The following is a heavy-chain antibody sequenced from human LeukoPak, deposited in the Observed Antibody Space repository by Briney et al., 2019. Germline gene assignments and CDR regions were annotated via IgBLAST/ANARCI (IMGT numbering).Heavy chain of an antibody. CDR2: IYYSGST. CDR3: ARTRGGGSWYHNWFDP. D-gene: IGHD6-13*01. V-gene: IGHV4-59*01. CDR1: GDSLSSYY. J-gene: IGHJ5*02. Sequence: SETLSLTCTVSGDSLSSYYWSWIRQPPGKGLEWIGYIYYSGSTNYNPSLKSRVTISVDTSKNQFSLKLSSVTAADTAVYYCARTRGGGSWYHNWFDPWGQGTLVTVSS.